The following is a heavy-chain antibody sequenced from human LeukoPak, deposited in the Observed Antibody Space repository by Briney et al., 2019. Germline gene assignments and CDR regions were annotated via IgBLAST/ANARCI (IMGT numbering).Heavy chain of an antibody. CDR2: IYPGDSDT. CDR3: ARQPDSSGSPLY. D-gene: IGHD3-22*01. CDR1: GYIFTSYW. J-gene: IGHJ4*02. Sequence: GESLKISCKGSGYIFTSYWIGWVRQMPGKGLEWMGIIYPGDSDTRYSPSFQGQVTISADKYISTAYLQWSSLKPSDTAMFYCARQPDSSGSPLYWGQGTLVPVSS. V-gene: IGHV5-51*01.